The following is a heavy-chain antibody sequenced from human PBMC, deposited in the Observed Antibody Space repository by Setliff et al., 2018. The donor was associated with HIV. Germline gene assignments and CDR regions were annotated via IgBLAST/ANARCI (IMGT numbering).Heavy chain of an antibody. J-gene: IGHJ5*02. V-gene: IGHV4-39*01. CDR1: GGSISDNKYY. CDR3: ASRVYYYDSNNFLREEGFDP. CDR2: IYHSGKT. D-gene: IGHD3-22*01. Sequence: PSETLSLTCSVSGGSISDNKYYWSWIRQPPGKGLEWTGSIYHSGKTYYNPSLKSRVAISIDTSKNQFSLNLTSVTAADTAVYYCASRVYYYDSNNFLREEGFDPWGQGTLVTVSS.